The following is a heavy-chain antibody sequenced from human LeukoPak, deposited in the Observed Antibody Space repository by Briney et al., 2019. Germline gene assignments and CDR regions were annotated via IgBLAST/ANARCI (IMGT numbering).Heavy chain of an antibody. CDR2: SSSSGSTI. Sequence: GGSLRLSCAASGFTLSDYYMSWIRQAPGKGLEWVSFSSSSGSTIYYADSVKGRFAISRDNAKNSLYLQMNSLRAEDTAVYYCARRRDFIDYWGQGTLVTVSS. V-gene: IGHV3-11*01. J-gene: IGHJ4*02. CDR1: GFTLSDYY. D-gene: IGHD3/OR15-3a*01. CDR3: ARRRDFIDY.